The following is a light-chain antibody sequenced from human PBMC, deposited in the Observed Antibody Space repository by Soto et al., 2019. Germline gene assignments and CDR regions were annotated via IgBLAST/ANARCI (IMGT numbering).Light chain of an antibody. CDR3: QQYNTYPPT. CDR2: VGS. V-gene: IGKV1-16*01. Sequence: DTQMTQSPSSVSASVGDSVSITCRASDDIKNFLTWFQQKPGKAPKSLISVGSGLQTGVPARFSGSASGTLFTLTISSLQPEDFATYYCQQYNTYPPTFGGGTKVEIK. CDR1: DDIKNF. J-gene: IGKJ4*01.